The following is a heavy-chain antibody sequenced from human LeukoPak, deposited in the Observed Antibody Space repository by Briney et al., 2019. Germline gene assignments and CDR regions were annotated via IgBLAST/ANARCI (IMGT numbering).Heavy chain of an antibody. V-gene: IGHV1-2*02. CDR2: MDPESGET. CDR3: AREAAGWELLS. CDR1: GYTFTDYY. J-gene: IGHJ5*02. Sequence: GASVKVACKASGYTFTDYYLHWVRQAPGQGLEWMGWMDPESGETNHAQKFQGRVTMTRDTSISTAYMELSRLRSDDTAVYYCAREAAGWELLSWGQGTLVTVSS. D-gene: IGHD1-26*01.